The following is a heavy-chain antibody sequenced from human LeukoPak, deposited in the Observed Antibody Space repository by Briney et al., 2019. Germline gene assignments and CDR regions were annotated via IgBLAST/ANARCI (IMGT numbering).Heavy chain of an antibody. V-gene: IGHV3-30*02. D-gene: IGHD3-10*01. J-gene: IGHJ4*02. CDR3: AKDSVVQGVINRPLDY. CDR2: IRYDGSNK. Sequence: GGSLRLSCAASGFTFSSYGMHWVRQAPGKGLEWVAFIRYDGSNKYYADSVKGRFTISIDNSKNTLYLQMSSLRAEDTAVYYCAKDSVVQGVINRPLDYWGQGTLVTVSS. CDR1: GFTFSSYG.